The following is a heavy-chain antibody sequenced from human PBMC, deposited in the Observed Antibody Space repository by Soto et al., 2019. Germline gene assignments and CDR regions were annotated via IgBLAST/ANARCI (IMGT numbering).Heavy chain of an antibody. CDR1: GFVFSNYA. D-gene: IGHD3-22*01. V-gene: IGHV3-23*01. Sequence: GGSLRLSCAASGFVFSNYAMSWVRQAPGKGLEWASVISGAGSSTYTAGFVRGRFTISRDNSKNMLFLQMKSLRAEDTAVYFCAKARPSGGYYYVEAFDLWGRGTMVTVSS. J-gene: IGHJ3*01. CDR2: ISGAGSST. CDR3: AKARPSGGYYYVEAFDL.